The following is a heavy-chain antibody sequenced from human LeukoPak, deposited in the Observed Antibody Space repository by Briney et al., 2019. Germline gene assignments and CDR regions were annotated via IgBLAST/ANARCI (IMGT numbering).Heavy chain of an antibody. V-gene: IGHV3-23*01. J-gene: IGHJ4*02. CDR3: AKDPRHDYSNYYFDY. D-gene: IGHD4-4*01. Sequence: GGSLRLSCAASGFTFSSYAMSWVRQAPGKGLEWVSAISGSGGSTYYADSVKGRFTISRDNSKNTLYLQMNSLRAEDTAVYYCAKDPRHDYSNYYFDYWGQGPLVTVSS. CDR2: ISGSGGST. CDR1: GFTFSSYA.